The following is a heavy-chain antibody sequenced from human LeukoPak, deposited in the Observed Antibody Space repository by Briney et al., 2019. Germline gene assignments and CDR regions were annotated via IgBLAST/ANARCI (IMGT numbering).Heavy chain of an antibody. J-gene: IGHJ4*02. Sequence: GGSLRLSCAAFGFSFSSHGMSWVRQAPGKGLEWVSCIIGGAGGTYYADSVKGRFTISRDNAKNTLYLQMNSLRAEDTAVYYCAHGSMYQLDYWGQGTLVTASS. CDR2: IIGGAGGT. D-gene: IGHD2-2*01. CDR3: AHGSMYQLDY. CDR1: GFSFSSHG. V-gene: IGHV3-23*01.